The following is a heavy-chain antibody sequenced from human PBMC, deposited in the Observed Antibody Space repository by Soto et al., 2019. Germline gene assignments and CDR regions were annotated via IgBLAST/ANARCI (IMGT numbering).Heavy chain of an antibody. CDR3: AREPTYYYDSSGLARAFDI. J-gene: IGHJ3*02. V-gene: IGHV4-31*03. CDR2: IYYSGST. Sequence: SETLSLTCTVSGGSISSGGYYWSWIRQHPGKGLEWIGYIYYSGSTYYNPSLKSRVTISVDTSKNQFSLKLSSVTAADTAVYYCAREPTYYYDSSGLARAFDIWGQGTMVT. D-gene: IGHD3-22*01. CDR1: GGSISSGGYY.